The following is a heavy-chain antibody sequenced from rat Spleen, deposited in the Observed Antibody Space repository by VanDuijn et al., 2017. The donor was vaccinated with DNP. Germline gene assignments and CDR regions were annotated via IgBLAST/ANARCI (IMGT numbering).Heavy chain of an antibody. Sequence: EVQLVESGGGSVQPGGYLKLSCAASGFSFSDYYMAWVRQAPTKGLEWVAYIRYDGGSTYYGDSVKGRFTVSRDNAKSTLYLQMNSLRSEDMATYYCARWSNSGYSFDYWGQGVMVTVSS. CDR2: IRYDGGST. D-gene: IGHD4-3*01. CDR1: GFSFSDYY. V-gene: IGHV5-22*01. CDR3: ARWSNSGYSFDY. J-gene: IGHJ2*01.